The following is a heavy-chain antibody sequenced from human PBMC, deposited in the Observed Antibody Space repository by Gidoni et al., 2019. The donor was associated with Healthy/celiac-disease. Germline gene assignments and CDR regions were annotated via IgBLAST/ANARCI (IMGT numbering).Heavy chain of an antibody. CDR3: ASHYDSSGWVWFDP. Sequence: QVQLQESGPGLVKPSQTLSLTCTVSGGSISSGSYYWSWIRQPAGKGLEWIGRIYTSGSTNYNPSLKSRVTISVDTSKNQFSLKLSSVTAADTAVYYCASHYDSSGWVWFDPWGQGTLVTVSS. D-gene: IGHD3-22*01. J-gene: IGHJ5*02. CDR2: IYTSGST. CDR1: GGSISSGSYY. V-gene: IGHV4-61*02.